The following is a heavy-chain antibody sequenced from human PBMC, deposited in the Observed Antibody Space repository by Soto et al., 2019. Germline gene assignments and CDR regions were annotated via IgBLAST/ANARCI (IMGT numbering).Heavy chain of an antibody. D-gene: IGHD3-10*01. J-gene: IGHJ5*02. Sequence: PSETLSLTCAVYGGSFSGYYWSWIRQPPGKGLEWIGEINHSGSTNYNPSLKSRVTISVDTSKNQFSLKLSSVTAADTAVYYCARGNLLLWFGELLPRRYNWFDPWGQGTLVTVSS. CDR2: INHSGST. CDR3: ARGNLLLWFGELLPRRYNWFDP. CDR1: GGSFSGYY. V-gene: IGHV4-34*01.